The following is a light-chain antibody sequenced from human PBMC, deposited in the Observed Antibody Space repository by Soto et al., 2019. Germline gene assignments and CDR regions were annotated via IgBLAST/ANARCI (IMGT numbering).Light chain of an antibody. Sequence: EIVMTQSPATLSVSPGERATLSCRASQSVSTNLVWYQQKPGQAPRLLIYGASTRATGIPGRFSGGGSGTEFTLTISSLQSEDFAVYYCQQYKNWPAFTFGQGTKLEI. CDR1: QSVSTN. CDR2: GAS. V-gene: IGKV3-15*01. CDR3: QQYKNWPAFT. J-gene: IGKJ2*01.